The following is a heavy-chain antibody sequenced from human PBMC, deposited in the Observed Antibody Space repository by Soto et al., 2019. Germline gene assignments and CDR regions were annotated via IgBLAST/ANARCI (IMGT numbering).Heavy chain of an antibody. CDR3: ARGPGIAAAWFDP. CDR2: IYYSGST. V-gene: IGHV4-59*01. D-gene: IGHD6-13*01. CDR1: GGSISSYY. J-gene: IGHJ5*02. Sequence: SETLSLTCTVSGGSISSYYWSWIRQPPGKGLEWIGYIYYSGSTNYNPSLKSRVTISVDTSKNQFSLKLSSVTAADTAVYYCARGPGIAAAWFDPWGQGTLVTVSS.